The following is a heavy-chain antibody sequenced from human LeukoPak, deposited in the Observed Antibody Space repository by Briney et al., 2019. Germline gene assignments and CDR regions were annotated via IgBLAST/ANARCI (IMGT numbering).Heavy chain of an antibody. V-gene: IGHV1-69*06. D-gene: IGHD3-22*01. CDR2: IIPIFDTP. J-gene: IGHJ4*02. CDR3: VGEAYYDSSASYYFDY. Sequence: GASVKVSCKASGGIFSSYAIIWVRQAPGQGLEWMGDIIPIFDTPNYAQKFQGRVTITADKSTSTAYMELSSLRSEDTAVYYCVGEAYYDSSASYYFDYWGQGTLVTVSS. CDR1: GGIFSSYA.